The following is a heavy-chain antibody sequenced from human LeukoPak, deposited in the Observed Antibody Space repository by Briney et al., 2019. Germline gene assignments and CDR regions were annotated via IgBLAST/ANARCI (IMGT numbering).Heavy chain of an antibody. CDR1: TGSINGYY. J-gene: IGHJ4*02. Sequence: PSETLSLTCTVSTGSINGYYWSWIRQPPGKGLEWIGEINHSGSTNYNPSLKSRVTISVDTSKNQFSLKLSSVTAADTAVYYCARARPRYYYDSSGYRLYYFDYWGQGTLVTVSS. V-gene: IGHV4-34*01. D-gene: IGHD3-22*01. CDR3: ARARPRYYYDSSGYRLYYFDY. CDR2: INHSGST.